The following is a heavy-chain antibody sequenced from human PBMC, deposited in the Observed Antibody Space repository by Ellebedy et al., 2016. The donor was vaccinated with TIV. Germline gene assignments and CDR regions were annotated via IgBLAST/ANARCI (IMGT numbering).Heavy chain of an antibody. Sequence: GGSLRLXXAASGFTFSDFYMSWIRQAPGQGLEWVSYISGSGSTIYYADSVKGRFTISRDNAKNSLYLQMNSLRAEDTAVYYCVRDKIVGATIFDYWGQGTLVTVSS. CDR2: ISGSGSTI. D-gene: IGHD1-26*01. J-gene: IGHJ4*02. CDR3: VRDKIVGATIFDY. V-gene: IGHV3-11*04. CDR1: GFTFSDFY.